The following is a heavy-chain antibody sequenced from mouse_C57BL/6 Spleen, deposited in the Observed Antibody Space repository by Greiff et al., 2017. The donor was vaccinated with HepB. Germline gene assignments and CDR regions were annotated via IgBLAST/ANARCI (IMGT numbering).Heavy chain of an antibody. CDR1: GYTFTDYE. D-gene: IGHD1-1*01. Sequence: VQLQESGAELVRPGASVTLSCKASGYTFTDYEMHWVKQTPVHGLEWIGAIDPETGGTAYNQKFKGKAILTADKSSSTAYMELRSLTSEDSAVYYCTREPYYYGSSYAMDYWGQGTSVTVSS. V-gene: IGHV1-15*01. J-gene: IGHJ4*01. CDR2: IDPETGGT. CDR3: TREPYYYGSSYAMDY.